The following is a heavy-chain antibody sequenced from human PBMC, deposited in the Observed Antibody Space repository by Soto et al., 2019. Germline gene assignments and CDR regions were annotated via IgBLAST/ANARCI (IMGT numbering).Heavy chain of an antibody. Sequence: GGSLRLSCAASGFTFSSYAMSWVRQAPGKGLEWVSAISGSGGSTYYADSVKGRFTISRDNSKNTLYLQMNSLRAEDTAVYYCAKAVSSCARSYGGYSHFDYWGQGTLVTVSS. D-gene: IGHD2-21*02. J-gene: IGHJ4*02. CDR1: GFTFSSYA. CDR2: ISGSGGST. CDR3: AKAVSSCARSYGGYSHFDY. V-gene: IGHV3-23*01.